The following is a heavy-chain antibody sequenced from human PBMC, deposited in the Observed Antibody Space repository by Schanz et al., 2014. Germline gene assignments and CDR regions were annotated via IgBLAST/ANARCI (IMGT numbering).Heavy chain of an antibody. J-gene: IGHJ4*02. CDR1: GFTFSTYA. Sequence: EVHLVESGGGLVQPGGSLRLSCATSGFTFSTYAMSWVRQAPGKGLEWVSGISGSGVITYYEDSVKGRFTISRDNSKNTPYLQMNRPRAEDPAIYYCAKYRYSVFDFDYRGQGTLVTVSS. CDR2: ISGSGVIT. CDR3: AKYRYSVFDFDY. D-gene: IGHD3-16*02. V-gene: IGHV3-23*04.